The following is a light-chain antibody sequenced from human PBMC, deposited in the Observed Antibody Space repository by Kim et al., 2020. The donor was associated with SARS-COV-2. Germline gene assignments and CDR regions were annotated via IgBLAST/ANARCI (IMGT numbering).Light chain of an antibody. CDR3: AAWDDSLNGPV. CDR2: FNN. CDR1: SSNIGSNP. J-gene: IGLJ3*02. Sequence: QSVLTQPPSASRTPGQRVTISCSGSSSNIGSNPVNWYQQLPGTAPKLLIYFNNQRPSGVPDRFSGSKAGTSASLAISGLQSEDEADYYCAAWDDSLNGPVFGGGTKLTVL. V-gene: IGLV1-44*01.